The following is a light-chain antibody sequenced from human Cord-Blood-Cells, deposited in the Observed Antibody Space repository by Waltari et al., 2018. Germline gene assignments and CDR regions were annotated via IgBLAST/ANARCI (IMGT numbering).Light chain of an antibody. Sequence: QSALTQPPSVYGSPANSVNLSRSRTSSHVGASTYVPWYQQHPGKAPKLMIYDVSNRPSGVSNRFSGSKSGNTASLTISGLQAEDEADYYCSSYTSSSTLVFGGGTKLTVL. CDR2: DVS. CDR3: SSYTSSSTLV. V-gene: IGLV2-14*01. J-gene: IGLJ2*01. CDR1: SSHVGASTY.